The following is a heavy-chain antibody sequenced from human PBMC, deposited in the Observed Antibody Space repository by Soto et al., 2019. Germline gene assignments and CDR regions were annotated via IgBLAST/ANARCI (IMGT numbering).Heavy chain of an antibody. CDR3: ASASAGSLAPWDDFWSALYYYYCMDV. V-gene: IGHV1-8*02. D-gene: IGHD3-3*01. Sequence: VASVKVSCKAAGYTFTSYGINWVRPATGQGHGCMGCMNTNSGHTGYAQKFQGRVTITRNTSISTAYMELSSLRSEDTAEFYCASASAGSLAPWDDFWSALYYYYCMDVWGQGTTGTVSS. J-gene: IGHJ6*02. CDR2: MNTNSGHT. CDR1: GYTFTSYG.